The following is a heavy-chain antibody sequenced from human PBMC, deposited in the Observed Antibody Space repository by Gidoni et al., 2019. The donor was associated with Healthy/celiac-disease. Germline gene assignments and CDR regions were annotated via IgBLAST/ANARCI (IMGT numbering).Heavy chain of an antibody. D-gene: IGHD2-2*02. CDR2: IRGSGGST. Sequence: EVQLLESGGGLVQPGGSLRLSCAASGLTFSSYAMSWVRQARGKGLVLFSAIRGSGGSTYSADSVKGRFTISRDNSKNTLYLQMNSLRAEDTAVSYCAKDRDIVVVPAAIFFDYWGQGTLVTVSS. J-gene: IGHJ4*02. CDR3: AKDRDIVVVPAAIFFDY. V-gene: IGHV3-23*01. CDR1: GLTFSSYA.